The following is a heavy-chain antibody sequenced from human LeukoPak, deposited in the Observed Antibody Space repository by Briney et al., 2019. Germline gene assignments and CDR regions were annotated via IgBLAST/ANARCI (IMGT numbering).Heavy chain of an antibody. CDR1: GFTFSSYA. CDR2: ISGSGGRT. V-gene: IGHV3-23*01. CDR3: ADIVVVPAAHRSDAFDI. J-gene: IGHJ3*02. D-gene: IGHD2-2*01. Sequence: GGXLRLSCAASGFTFSSYAMSWVRQAQGKGVEGVSGISGSGGRTYYADSVKGGVTIYRDNYKNRLYRQMNRVRDEERAVYYCADIVVVPAAHRSDAFDIWGQGTMVTVSS.